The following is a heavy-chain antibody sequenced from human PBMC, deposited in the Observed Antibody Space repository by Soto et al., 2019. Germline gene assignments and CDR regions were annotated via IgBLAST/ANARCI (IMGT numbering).Heavy chain of an antibody. CDR1: GYTFTSYD. CDR3: ARGPITGTGAYYYYYYMDV. Sequence: ASVKVSCKASGYTFTSYDINWVRQATGQGLEWMGWMNPNSGNTGYAQKFQGRVTMTRNTSISTAYMELSSLRSEDTAVYYCARGPITGTGAYYYYYYMDVWGKGTTVTVSS. J-gene: IGHJ6*03. CDR2: MNPNSGNT. V-gene: IGHV1-8*01. D-gene: IGHD1-7*01.